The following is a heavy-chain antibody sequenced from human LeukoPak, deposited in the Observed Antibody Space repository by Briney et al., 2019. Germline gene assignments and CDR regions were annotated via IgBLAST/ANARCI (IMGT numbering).Heavy chain of an antibody. Sequence: GGSLRLSCAASGFTFSSYAMHWVRQAAGKGLEWVAVISYDGSNKYYADSVKGRFTISRDNSKNTLYLQMNSLRAEDTAVYYCARAFRRLSGSYALDYWGQGTLVTVSS. V-gene: IGHV3-30*04. D-gene: IGHD1-26*01. CDR2: ISYDGSNK. CDR1: GFTFSSYA. J-gene: IGHJ4*02. CDR3: ARAFRRLSGSYALDY.